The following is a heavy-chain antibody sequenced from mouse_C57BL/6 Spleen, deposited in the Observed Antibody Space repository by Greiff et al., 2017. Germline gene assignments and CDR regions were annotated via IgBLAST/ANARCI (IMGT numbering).Heavy chain of an antibody. CDR1: GFNIKDDY. D-gene: IGHD3-2*02. V-gene: IGHV14-4*01. CDR2: FDPENGDT. Sequence: VQLQQSGAELVRPGASVKLSCTASGFNIKDDYMHWVKQRPEQGLEWIGWFDPENGDTEYASKFQGKATITADTSSNTAYLQLSSLTSEDTAVYYCTTGSSGLGYFDYWGQGTTLTVSS. CDR3: TTGSSGLGYFDY. J-gene: IGHJ2*01.